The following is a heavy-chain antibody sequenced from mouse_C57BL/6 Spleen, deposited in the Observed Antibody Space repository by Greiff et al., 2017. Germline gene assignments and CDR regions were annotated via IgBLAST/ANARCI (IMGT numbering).Heavy chain of an antibody. J-gene: IGHJ2*01. Sequence: EVQLQQSGPELVKPGASVKISCKASGYSFTGYYMNWVKQSPEKSLEWIGEINPSTGGTTYNQKFKAKATLTVDKSSSTAYMQLKSLTSEDSAVYYCARGDGGYYFDYWGQGTTLTVSS. CDR3: ARGDGGYYFDY. D-gene: IGHD3-3*01. CDR2: INPSTGGT. V-gene: IGHV1-42*01. CDR1: GYSFTGYY.